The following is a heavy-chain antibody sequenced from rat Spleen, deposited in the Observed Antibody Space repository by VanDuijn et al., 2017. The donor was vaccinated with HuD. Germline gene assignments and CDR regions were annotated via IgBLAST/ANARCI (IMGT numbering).Heavy chain of an antibody. V-gene: IGHV5S14*01. J-gene: IGHJ3*01. CDR1: GFIFSNYG. D-gene: IGHD1-2*01. CDR2: INIGGGDT. Sequence: EVQLVESGGGLVQPGRSLKLSCAASGFIFSNYGMAWVRQTPTKGLEWVAFINIGGGDTYYRDSVKGRFTISRDNAKNTQYLQMDSLRSEDTATYYCARLGITLGAGHWFAYWGQGTLVTVSS. CDR3: ARLGITLGAGHWFAY.